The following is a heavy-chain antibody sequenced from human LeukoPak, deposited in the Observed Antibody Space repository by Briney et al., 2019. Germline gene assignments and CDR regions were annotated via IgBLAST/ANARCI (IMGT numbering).Heavy chain of an antibody. CDR2: ILYDPRNT. V-gene: IGHV3-33*01. CDR3: AMWIQVWKFDY. D-gene: IGHD5-18*01. J-gene: IGHJ4*02. Sequence: PGGSLRLSCAASGFTFSSYGMHWVRQAPGKGREWLSVILYDPRNTFYAHSVTARFTISKDNSKTSLYLQMNSLRAEDTAVYYCAMWIQVWKFDYWGQGTLVTVSS. CDR1: GFTFSSYG.